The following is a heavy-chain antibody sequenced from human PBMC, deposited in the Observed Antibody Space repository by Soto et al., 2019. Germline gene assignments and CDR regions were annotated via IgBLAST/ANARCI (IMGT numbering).Heavy chain of an antibody. CDR2: IYYSGST. CDR1: GYSISSSNW. J-gene: IGHJ4*02. CDR3: ARSAVAITSVGYFDY. V-gene: IGHV4-28*01. D-gene: IGHD3-22*01. Sequence: QVQLQESGPGLVKPSDTLSLTCAVSGYSISSSNWWGWIRQPPGKGLEWIGYIYYSGSTYYNPSLKSRVTMSVDTSKNQFSLKLSSVTAVDTAVYYCARSAVAITSVGYFDYWGQGTLVNVSS.